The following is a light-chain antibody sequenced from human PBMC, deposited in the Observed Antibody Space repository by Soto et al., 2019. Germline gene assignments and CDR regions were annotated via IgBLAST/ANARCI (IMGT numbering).Light chain of an antibody. J-gene: IGKJ2*01. CDR2: GAV. V-gene: IGKV3-15*01. Sequence: EIVMTQSPVTLSVSPGERATLSCRASQSVGGDLAWYQQIPGQAPRLLIYGAVTRATGVAARFSGGGSGTEFTLTVDSLQSEDLAIYYCQQYYAWPRTFGQGTNLEI. CDR3: QQYYAWPRT. CDR1: QSVGGD.